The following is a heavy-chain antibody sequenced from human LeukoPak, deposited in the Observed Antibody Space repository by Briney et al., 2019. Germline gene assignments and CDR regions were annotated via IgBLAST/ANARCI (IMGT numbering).Heavy chain of an antibody. CDR1: GGSISSSSYY. D-gene: IGHD3/OR15-3a*01. CDR3: ARQTGSGLFILP. CDR2: IYYSGST. V-gene: IGHV4-39*01. Sequence: SETLSLTCSVSGGSISSSSYYWGWIRQPPGEGLEWIGSIYYSGSTYYNPSLKSRVTISVDTSKSQFSLRLTSVTAADTAVYYCARQTGSGLFILPGGQGTLVTVSS. J-gene: IGHJ4*02.